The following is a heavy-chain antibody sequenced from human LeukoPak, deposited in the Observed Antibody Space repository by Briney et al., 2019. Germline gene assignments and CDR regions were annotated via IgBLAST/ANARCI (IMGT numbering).Heavy chain of an antibody. J-gene: IGHJ3*02. Sequence: GESLKISCKGSGYSFTSYWIGWVRQMPGKGLEWMGIIYPGDSDTRYSPSFQGQVTISADKSISTAYPQWSSLKASDTAMYYCARLITGYYDSSAHGGAFDIWGQGTMVTVSS. CDR3: ARLITGYYDSSAHGGAFDI. CDR2: IYPGDSDT. D-gene: IGHD3-22*01. CDR1: GYSFTSYW. V-gene: IGHV5-51*01.